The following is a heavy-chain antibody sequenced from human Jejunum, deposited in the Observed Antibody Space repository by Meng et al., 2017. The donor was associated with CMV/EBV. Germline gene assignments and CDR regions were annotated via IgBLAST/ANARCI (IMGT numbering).Heavy chain of an antibody. CDR3: AKVPSIPNSSGYYYAKFYYGMDV. D-gene: IGHD3-22*01. CDR2: ISNSGGST. V-gene: IGHV3-23*01. Sequence: MNWVSQAPGKGLEWVSGISNSGGSTYYADSVKGRFTISRDNSKKTLHLQINSLRAEDTAVYFCAKVPSIPNSSGYYYAKFYYGMDVWGQGTTVTVSS. J-gene: IGHJ6*02.